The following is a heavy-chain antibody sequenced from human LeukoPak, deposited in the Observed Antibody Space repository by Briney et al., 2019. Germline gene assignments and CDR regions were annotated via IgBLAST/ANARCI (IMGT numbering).Heavy chain of an antibody. CDR3: ARGRRGYSGYDFDY. CDR2: ITSSSDTM. V-gene: IGHV3-48*02. D-gene: IGHD5-12*01. J-gene: IGHJ4*02. CDR1: GFIFNNYI. Sequence: GGSLRLSCAASGFIFNNYIMNWVRQAPGKGLEWVSFITSSSDTMYHADSVKGRFTISRDNAKNSVYLQMNSLRDEDTALYYCARGRRGYSGYDFDYWGQGTLVTVSS.